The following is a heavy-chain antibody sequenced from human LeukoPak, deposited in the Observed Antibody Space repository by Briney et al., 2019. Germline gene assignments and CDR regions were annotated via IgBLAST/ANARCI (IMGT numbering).Heavy chain of an antibody. Sequence: GGSLRLSCAASGFTFSSYAMSWVRQAPGKGLEWVSSISSSSSYIYYADSVKGRFTISRDNAKNSLYLQMNSLRAEDTAVYYCAREGSRVYDFWRAPFDYWGQGTLVTVSS. CDR1: GFTFSSYA. D-gene: IGHD3-3*01. CDR3: AREGSRVYDFWRAPFDY. CDR2: ISSSSSYI. J-gene: IGHJ4*02. V-gene: IGHV3-21*01.